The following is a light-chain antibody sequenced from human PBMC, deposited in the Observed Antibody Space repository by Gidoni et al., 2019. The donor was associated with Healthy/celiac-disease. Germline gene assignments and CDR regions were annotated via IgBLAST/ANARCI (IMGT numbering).Light chain of an antibody. CDR3: QQYYSYPLT. J-gene: IGKJ4*01. CDR1: QGISRY. V-gene: IGKV1-8*01. CDR2: AAS. Sequence: AIRMTQSPSSFSASTGDRVTITCRASQGISRYLAWYQQKPGKAPKLLIYAASTLQSGVPSRFSGSGSGTDFTLTISCLQSEDFATYYCQQYYSYPLTFXGXTKVEIK.